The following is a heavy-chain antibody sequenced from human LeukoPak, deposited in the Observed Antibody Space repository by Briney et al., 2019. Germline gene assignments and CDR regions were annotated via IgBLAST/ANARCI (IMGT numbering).Heavy chain of an antibody. CDR3: ARAPYYYDSSGIPYYFDY. J-gene: IGHJ4*02. CDR2: IYTSGST. D-gene: IGHD3-22*01. V-gene: IGHV4-4*07. CDR1: GGSISSYY. Sequence: EXLSLTCTVSGGSISSYYWSWIRQPAGKGLEWIGRIYTSGSTNYNPSLTSRVTMSVDTSKNQFSLKLSSVTAADTAVYYCARAPYYYDSSGIPYYFDYWGQRTLVTVSS.